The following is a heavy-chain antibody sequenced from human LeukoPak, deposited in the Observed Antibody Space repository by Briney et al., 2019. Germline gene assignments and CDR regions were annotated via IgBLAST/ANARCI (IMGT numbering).Heavy chain of an antibody. CDR2: IRSKAYGGTT. CDR1: GFTFGDYA. CDR3: TRDPEAYCGGDCSPGVDDAFDI. J-gene: IGHJ3*02. V-gene: IGHV3-49*04. Sequence: PGRSLRLSCTASGFTFGDYAMSWVRQAPGKGLEWVGFIRSKAYGGTTEYAASVKGRFTISRDDSKSIAYLQMNSLKTEDTAVYYCTRDPEAYCGGDCSPGVDDAFDIWGQGTMVTVSS. D-gene: IGHD2-21*02.